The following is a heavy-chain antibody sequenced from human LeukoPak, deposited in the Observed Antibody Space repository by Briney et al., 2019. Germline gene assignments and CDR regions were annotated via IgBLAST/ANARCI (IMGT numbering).Heavy chain of an antibody. CDR3: ARERAFRWGIQLWHPFDY. Sequence: SETLSLTCTVSGGSISSSSYYWGWIRQPPGKGLEWIGEINHSGSTNYNPSLKSRVTVSVDTSKNQFSLKLSSVTAADTAVYYCARERAFRWGIQLWHPFDYWGQGTLVTVSS. CDR2: INHSGST. D-gene: IGHD5-18*01. CDR1: GGSISSSSYY. V-gene: IGHV4-39*07. J-gene: IGHJ4*02.